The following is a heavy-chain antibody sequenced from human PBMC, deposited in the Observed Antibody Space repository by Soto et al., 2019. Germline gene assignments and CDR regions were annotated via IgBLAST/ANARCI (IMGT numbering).Heavy chain of an antibody. CDR2: IGGTGNNI. D-gene: IGHD1-26*01. V-gene: IGHV3-23*01. Sequence: PGGSLRLSCAASGFTFGNYAMSWVRQAPGKGLQWVSAIGGTGNNIYYADSVKGRFIISRDKSKNTLYLQMNSLRAEDTALYYCAKVPVGATGRFDYWGQGTLVTVSS. CDR1: GFTFGNYA. J-gene: IGHJ4*02. CDR3: AKVPVGATGRFDY.